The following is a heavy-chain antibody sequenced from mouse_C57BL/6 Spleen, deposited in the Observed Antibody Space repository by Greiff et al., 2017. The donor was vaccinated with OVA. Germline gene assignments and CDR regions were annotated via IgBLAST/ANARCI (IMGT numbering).Heavy chain of an antibody. J-gene: IGHJ4*01. V-gene: IGHV5-17*01. CDR3: ARGGGAMDY. CDR2: ISRGSSTI. CDR1: GFTFSDYG. Sequence: EVKLMESGGGLVKPGGSLKLSCAASGFTFSDYGMHWVRQAPEKGLEWVAYISRGSSTIYYADTVKGRFTISRDNAKNTLFLQMTSLRSEDTAMYYCARGGGAMDYWGQGTSVTVSS.